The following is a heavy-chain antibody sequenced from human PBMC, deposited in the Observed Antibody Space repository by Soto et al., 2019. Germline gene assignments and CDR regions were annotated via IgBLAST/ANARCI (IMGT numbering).Heavy chain of an antibody. Sequence: EVQLLESGGGLVQPGGSLRLSCAASGFTFSSYAMSWVRQAPGKGLEWVSTISGSGGGTYYADSVKGRFTISRDNSRNTLYLQMNSLRAEDTALYYCAKDIRGPLGINGAFDIWGQGTMVTVSS. CDR3: AKDIRGPLGINGAFDI. J-gene: IGHJ3*02. D-gene: IGHD7-27*01. V-gene: IGHV3-23*01. CDR2: ISGSGGGT. CDR1: GFTFSSYA.